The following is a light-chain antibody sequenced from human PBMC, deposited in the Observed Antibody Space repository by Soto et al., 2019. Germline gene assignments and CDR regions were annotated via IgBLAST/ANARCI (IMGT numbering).Light chain of an antibody. V-gene: IGKV3-15*01. CDR3: QQRSNWPRT. CDR1: QSVSSN. J-gene: IGKJ1*01. CDR2: GAS. Sequence: EIVMTQSPATLSVSPWERATLSCRASQSVSSNLAWYQQKPGQAPRLLIYGASTRATGIPARFSGSGSGTEFTLTISSLEPEDFAVYYCQQRSNWPRTFGQGTKVDI.